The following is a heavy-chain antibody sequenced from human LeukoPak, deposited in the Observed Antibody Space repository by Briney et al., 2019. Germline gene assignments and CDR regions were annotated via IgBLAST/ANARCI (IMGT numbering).Heavy chain of an antibody. CDR1: GGTFSSYA. J-gene: IGHJ4*02. CDR3: ARGGSYYYDSSGYSFDY. Sequence: SVKVSCKASGGTFSSYAISWVRQSPGQGLEWMGRIIPILGIANYAQKFQGRVTITADKSTSTAYMELSSLRSEDTAVYYCARGGSYYYDSSGYSFDYWGQGTLVTVSS. D-gene: IGHD3-22*01. V-gene: IGHV1-69*04. CDR2: IIPILGIA.